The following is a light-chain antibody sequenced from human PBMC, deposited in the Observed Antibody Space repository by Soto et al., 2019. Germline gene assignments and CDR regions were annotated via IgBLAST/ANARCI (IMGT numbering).Light chain of an antibody. CDR2: LGS. Sequence: SLAVTPGEPASISCRSSQSLLQGGFNSVDWYLQKPGQSPHLLIYLGSDRASGVPDRFSGSGSGTDFTLKISFVEAEDVIRDCSMESAYLLTPFGDGSKVDN. CDR3: MESAYLLTP. V-gene: IGKV2-28*01. CDR1: QSLLQGGFNS. J-gene: IGKJ3*01.